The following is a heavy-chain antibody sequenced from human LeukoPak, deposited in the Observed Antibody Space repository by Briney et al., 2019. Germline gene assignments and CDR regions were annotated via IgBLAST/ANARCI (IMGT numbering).Heavy chain of an antibody. CDR2: IYPGDSDT. D-gene: IGHD3-22*01. Sequence: LGESLKISCEGSGYSFSNYWLGWVRQMPGKGLEWMGIIYPGDSDTRYSPFFQGQVTISADKSISTAYLQWSSLKASDTAMYYCARVDYYDRSGYFDYWGQGTQVTVSS. V-gene: IGHV5-51*01. CDR3: ARVDYYDRSGYFDY. J-gene: IGHJ4*02. CDR1: GYSFSNYW.